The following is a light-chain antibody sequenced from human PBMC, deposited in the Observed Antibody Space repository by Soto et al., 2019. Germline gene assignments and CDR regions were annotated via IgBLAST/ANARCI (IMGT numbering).Light chain of an antibody. Sequence: EILLTQSPGTLSLSPGERATLSCRASQSVRSSYLAWYQQKPGQAPRLLIHGASGRATGIPDRFSGSGSGTDFTLTISRLEPEDFAVYYCQQYGSSPYTLGQGTKLEI. CDR2: GAS. J-gene: IGKJ2*01. CDR3: QQYGSSPYT. V-gene: IGKV3-20*01. CDR1: QSVRSSY.